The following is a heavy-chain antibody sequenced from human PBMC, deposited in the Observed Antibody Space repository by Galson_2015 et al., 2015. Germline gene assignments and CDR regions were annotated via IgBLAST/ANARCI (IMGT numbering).Heavy chain of an antibody. Sequence: SETLSLTCTVSGGSISSSSYYWGWIRQPPGKGLEWIGSIYYSGSTYYNPSLKSRVTISVDTSKYQFSLKLSSVTAADTAVYYCAVGVPAAKHDAFDIWGQGTMVTVSS. J-gene: IGHJ3*02. CDR2: IYYSGST. CDR1: GGSISSSSYY. D-gene: IGHD2-2*01. CDR3: AVGVPAAKHDAFDI. V-gene: IGHV4-39*01.